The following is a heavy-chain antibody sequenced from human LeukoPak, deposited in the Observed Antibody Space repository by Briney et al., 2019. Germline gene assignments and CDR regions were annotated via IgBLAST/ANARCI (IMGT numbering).Heavy chain of an antibody. Sequence: ASVKVSCKASGYTFTSYGISWVRQAPGQGLEWMGWISAYNGNTNYAQKLQGRVTMTTDTSTSTAYMELRSLRSDDTAVYYCARFWWDSSGYRLPYFDYWGQGTLVTVSS. J-gene: IGHJ4*02. V-gene: IGHV1-18*01. CDR3: ARFWWDSSGYRLPYFDY. D-gene: IGHD3-22*01. CDR2: ISAYNGNT. CDR1: GYTFTSYG.